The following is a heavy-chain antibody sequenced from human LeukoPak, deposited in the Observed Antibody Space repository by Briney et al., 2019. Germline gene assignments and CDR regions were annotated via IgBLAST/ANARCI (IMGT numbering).Heavy chain of an antibody. CDR1: GFTFSSYS. Sequence: GGSLRLSCAASGFTFSSYSMNWVRQAPGKGLGWVSSISSSSSYIYYADSVKGRFTISRDNAKNSLYLQMNSLRAEDTAVYYCARDLVRRTQNSYCSGGSCYSRNDYWGQGTLVTVSS. CDR2: ISSSSSYI. J-gene: IGHJ4*02. V-gene: IGHV3-21*01. CDR3: ARDLVRRTQNSYCSGGSCYSRNDY. D-gene: IGHD2-15*01.